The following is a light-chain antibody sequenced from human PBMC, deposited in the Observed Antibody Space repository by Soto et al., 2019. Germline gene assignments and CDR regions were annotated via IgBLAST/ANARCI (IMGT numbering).Light chain of an antibody. Sequence: DRQMPPSPSTLSSAVVYRFPITFRASQSINTWLAWYQQQPGKAPKLLIYDSSSLESVVPSRFSGSGSGTELTLTISSLKPDDFATYYCQQYNSYSTVGQGTQVDI. CDR2: DSS. J-gene: IGKJ1*01. CDR3: QQYNSYST. V-gene: IGKV1-5*01. CDR1: QSINTW.